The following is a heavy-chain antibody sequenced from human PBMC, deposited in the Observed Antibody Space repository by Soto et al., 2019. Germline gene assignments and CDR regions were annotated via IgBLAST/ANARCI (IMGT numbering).Heavy chain of an antibody. CDR1: GGTFSSYA. CDR3: ARESSSSCHDY. Sequence: ASVKVSCKASGGTFSSYAISWVRQAPGQGLEWMGEIIPIFGTANYAQKFQGRVTMTTDASTSTAYMELRSLRSDDTAVYYCARESSSSCHDYWGQGTLVTVSS. CDR2: IIPIFGTA. J-gene: IGHJ4*02. V-gene: IGHV1-69*05. D-gene: IGHD6-13*01.